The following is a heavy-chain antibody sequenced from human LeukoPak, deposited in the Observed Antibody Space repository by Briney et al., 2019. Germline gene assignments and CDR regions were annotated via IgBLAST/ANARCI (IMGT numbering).Heavy chain of an antibody. J-gene: IGHJ4*02. CDR3: AKGPTYSSSSLFDY. CDR1: GVSFNNYA. V-gene: IGHV3-9*03. D-gene: IGHD6-6*01. CDR2: ISWNGGTI. Sequence: GGSLRLSCAASGVSFNNYAMYWVRQAPGKGLEWVSGISWNGGTIAYADSVMGRFVTSRNNAKNSLYLQMNTLRPEDMALYYCAKGPTYSSSSLFDYWGQGILVAVSS.